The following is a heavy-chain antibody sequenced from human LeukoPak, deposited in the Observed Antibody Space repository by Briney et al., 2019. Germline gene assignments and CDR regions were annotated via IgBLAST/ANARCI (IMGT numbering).Heavy chain of an antibody. V-gene: IGHV4-4*02. J-gene: IGHJ4*02. CDR3: ARSFWSGYYNYFDY. Sequence: SGTLSLTCAVSGGSISSNNWWSWVRQPPGKELEWIGEIYHSGSTNYNPSLKSRVTISVDKSKNQFSLKLSSVTAADTAVYYCARSFWSGYYNYFDYWGQGTLVTVSS. CDR2: IYHSGST. CDR1: GGSISSNNW. D-gene: IGHD3-3*01.